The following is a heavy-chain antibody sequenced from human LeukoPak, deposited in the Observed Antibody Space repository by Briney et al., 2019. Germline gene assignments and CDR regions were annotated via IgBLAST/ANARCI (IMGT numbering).Heavy chain of an antibody. Sequence: PSETLSLTGTVSGDSISSGAYYWTWVRQYPGTGLEWIGYISHIGTTYNNPSLKSRVSISVDTSRNQLSLRLTSVTAADTAVYYCARGVQGWFAPWGQGTLVTVSS. CDR1: GDSISSGAYY. CDR2: ISHIGTT. CDR3: ARGVQGWFAP. V-gene: IGHV4-31*03. J-gene: IGHJ5*02. D-gene: IGHD3-10*01.